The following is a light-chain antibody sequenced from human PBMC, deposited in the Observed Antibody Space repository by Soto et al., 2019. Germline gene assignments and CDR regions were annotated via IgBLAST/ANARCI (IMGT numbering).Light chain of an antibody. J-gene: IGLJ2*01. CDR1: SSNIGSLYD. CDR2: DNS. Sequence: QSVLTQPPSVSGAPGQRVTISCTGSSSNIGSLYDVHWYQQLPGTAPKLLIYDNSNLPSGVPDRFSGSKSGTSASLAITGLQAEDEADYYCQSYDSSLSASVFGGGTQLTVL. CDR3: QSYDSSLSASV. V-gene: IGLV1-40*01.